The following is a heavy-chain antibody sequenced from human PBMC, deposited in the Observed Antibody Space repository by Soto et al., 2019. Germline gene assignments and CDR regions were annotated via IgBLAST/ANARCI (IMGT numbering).Heavy chain of an antibody. V-gene: IGHV3-23*01. CDR1: GFTYSSYA. CDR3: AMVQYENIGYFEVRSFDN. Sequence: PGGSLRVSCAASGFTYSSYAMSWARQAPGKGLELVSAISGSCGRTYYADSVKGRFTISRDSSNHTMYLKMNSLRAGDTAVYYCAMVQYENIGYFEVRSFDNWGQGTLVTVYS. J-gene: IGHJ4*02. CDR2: ISGSCGRT. D-gene: IGHD3-22*01.